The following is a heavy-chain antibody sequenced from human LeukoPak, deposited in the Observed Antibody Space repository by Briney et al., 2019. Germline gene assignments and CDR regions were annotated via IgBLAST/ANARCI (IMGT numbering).Heavy chain of an antibody. CDR1: GYSFTSYW. V-gene: IGHV5-51*01. Sequence: GESLKISCKGSGYSFTSYWIGWVRQMPGKGLEWMGIIYPGDSDTRYSPSFQGQVTISADKSISTAYLQWSSLKAPDTAMYYCARGLGYCSSTSCYSLDYWGQGTLVTVSS. D-gene: IGHD2-2*01. J-gene: IGHJ4*02. CDR2: IYPGDSDT. CDR3: ARGLGYCSSTSCYSLDY.